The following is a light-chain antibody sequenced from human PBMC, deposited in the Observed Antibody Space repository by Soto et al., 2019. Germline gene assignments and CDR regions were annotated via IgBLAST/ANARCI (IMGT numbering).Light chain of an antibody. V-gene: IGKV1-39*01. CDR1: QSISSY. CDR3: QQSYSTPTWP. Sequence: DIQMTQSPSSLSASVGDRVTITCRASQSISSYLNWYQQKPGKAPKLLIYAASSLQSGVPSRFSGSGSGTDFTLTISSLQPEDFATYYCQQSYSTPTWPFRQGTKGDI. J-gene: IGKJ1*01. CDR2: AAS.